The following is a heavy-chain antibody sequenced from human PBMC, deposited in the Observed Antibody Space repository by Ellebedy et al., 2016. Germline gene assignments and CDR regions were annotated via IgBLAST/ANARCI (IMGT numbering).Heavy chain of an antibody. Sequence: GGSLRLXXAASGFTFSDYYMNWIRQAPGKGLEWVGFIRRKIYGGTTEYAASVKDRFVISRDDSKSTAYLQMNSLKTEDTAVYYCSRDNGLCSSTNCNFDYWGQGSLVTVSS. D-gene: IGHD2-2*01. CDR3: SRDNGLCSSTNCNFDY. V-gene: IGHV3-71*01. CDR1: GFTFSDYY. J-gene: IGHJ4*02. CDR2: IRRKIYGGTT.